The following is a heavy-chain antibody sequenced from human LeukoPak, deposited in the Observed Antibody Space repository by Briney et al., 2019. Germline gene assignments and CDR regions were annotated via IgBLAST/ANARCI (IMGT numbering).Heavy chain of an antibody. CDR3: ARTTYYDFWSGYYFDY. Sequence: SETLSLTCTVSGGSISSYYWSWIRQPPGKGLEWIGYIYYSGSTNYNPSLKSRVTISVDTSKNQFSLKLSSVTAADTAVYYCARTTYYDFWSGYYFDYWGQGTLVTVSS. CDR1: GGSISSYY. V-gene: IGHV4-59*01. CDR2: IYYSGST. D-gene: IGHD3-3*01. J-gene: IGHJ4*02.